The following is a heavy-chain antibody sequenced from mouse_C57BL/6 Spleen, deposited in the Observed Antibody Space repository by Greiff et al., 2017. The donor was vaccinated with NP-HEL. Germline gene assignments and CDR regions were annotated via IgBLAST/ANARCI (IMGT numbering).Heavy chain of an antibody. D-gene: IGHD2-3*01. J-gene: IGHJ4*01. CDR1: GYTFTSYW. CDR3: TSYDYAMDY. Sequence: VQLQQPGAELVKPGASVKMSCKASGYTFTSYWMHWVKQRPGQGLEWIGAIYPGNSDTSYNQKFKGKAKLTAVTSASTAYMELSSLTNEDSAVYYCTSYDYAMDYWGQGTSVTVSS. V-gene: IGHV1-5*01. CDR2: IYPGNSDT.